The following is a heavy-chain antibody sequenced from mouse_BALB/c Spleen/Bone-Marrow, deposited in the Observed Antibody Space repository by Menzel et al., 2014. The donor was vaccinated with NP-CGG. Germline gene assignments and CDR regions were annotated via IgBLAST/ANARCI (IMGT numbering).Heavy chain of an antibody. D-gene: IGHD2-4*01. J-gene: IGHJ1*01. CDR2: IRSKSNNYAT. Sequence: EVKVVESGGGLVQPKGSLKLSCAASGFTFNTYAMNWVRQAPGKGLEWVARIRSKSNNYATYYADSVKDRFTISRDDSQSMLYLQMNNLKTEDTAMYYCVRHVITFWYFDVWGAGTTVTVSS. CDR3: VRHVITFWYFDV. CDR1: GFTFNTYA. V-gene: IGHV10-1*02.